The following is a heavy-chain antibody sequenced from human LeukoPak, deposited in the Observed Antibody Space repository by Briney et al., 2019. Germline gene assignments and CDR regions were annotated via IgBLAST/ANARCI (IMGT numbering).Heavy chain of an antibody. Sequence: GASVKVSCKGSGYTFTRYYMHWVRQAPGHGVGGVGGINPNSGGTNYVQKFQGRGTMTRDTSVSTAYIELSSLKSDDTAIYYCARDRGGYCSRISCSGVALDSWRQGTMLTVSS. V-gene: IGHV1-2*02. CDR1: GYTFTRYY. D-gene: IGHD2-2*01. CDR2: INPNSGGT. J-gene: IGHJ3*02. CDR3: ARDRGGYCSRISCSGVALDS.